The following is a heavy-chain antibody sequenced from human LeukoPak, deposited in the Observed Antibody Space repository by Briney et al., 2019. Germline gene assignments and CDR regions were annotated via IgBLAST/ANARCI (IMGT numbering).Heavy chain of an antibody. CDR3: ARHAHYSYYMDV. CDR2: IYYSGST. V-gene: IGHV4-39*01. CDR1: GGSITSSSYY. J-gene: IGHJ6*03. Sequence: SETLSLTCTVSGGSITSSSYYWGWIRQPPGKGLEWIGSIYYSGSTYYNPSLKSRLTISVDTSKNQFSLNLSSVTVADTAVYYCARHAHYSYYMDVWGKGTTVTVSS.